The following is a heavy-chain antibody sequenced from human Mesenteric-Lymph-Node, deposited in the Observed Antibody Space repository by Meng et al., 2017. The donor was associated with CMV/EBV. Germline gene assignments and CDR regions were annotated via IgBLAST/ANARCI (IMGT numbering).Heavy chain of an antibody. CDR2: TYYRSKWYN. CDR3: ARIDAASGVNWFDP. D-gene: IGHD3-10*01. Sequence: SETLSLTCAISGDSVSSNSAAWNWIRQSPSRGLEWLGRTYYRSKWYNDYAVSVKSRITINPDTSKNQFSLQLNSVTPEDTAVYYCARIDAASGVNWFDPWGQGTLVTVSS. CDR1: GDSVSSNSAA. J-gene: IGHJ5*02. V-gene: IGHV6-1*01.